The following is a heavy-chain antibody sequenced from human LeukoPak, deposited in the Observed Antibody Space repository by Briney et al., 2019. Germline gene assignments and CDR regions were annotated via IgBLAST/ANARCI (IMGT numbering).Heavy chain of an antibody. Sequence: SETLSLTCTVSGGSISSGGYYWSWIRQHPGKGLEWIGYIYYSGSTYYNPSLKSRVTISVDTSKNQFSLKLSSVTAADTAVYYCARGKCSSTSCYPRRYAFDPWGQGTLVTVSS. V-gene: IGHV4-31*03. D-gene: IGHD2-2*01. CDR3: ARGKCSSTSCYPRRYAFDP. J-gene: IGHJ5*02. CDR2: IYYSGST. CDR1: GGSISSGGYY.